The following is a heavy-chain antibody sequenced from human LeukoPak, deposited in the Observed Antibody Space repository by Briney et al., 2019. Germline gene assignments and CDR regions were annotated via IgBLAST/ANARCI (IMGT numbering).Heavy chain of an antibody. CDR1: GFTFSRYW. CDR2: INSDGSAT. CDR3: EIDYGA. V-gene: IGHV3-74*03. Sequence: GGSLRLSCEASGFTFSRYWMHWVRQAPGKGLMWVSRINSDGSATTYADFVKGRFTISRDNAKNTVYLQMNSLRVDDTAIYYCEIDYGAWGQGTLVTVSP. D-gene: IGHD4/OR15-4a*01. J-gene: IGHJ5*02.